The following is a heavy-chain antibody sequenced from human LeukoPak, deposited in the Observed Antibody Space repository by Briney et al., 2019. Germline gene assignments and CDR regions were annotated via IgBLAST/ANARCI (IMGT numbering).Heavy chain of an antibody. J-gene: IGHJ4*02. D-gene: IGHD3-16*01. CDR3: ARGFGNFY. V-gene: IGHV3-7*05. CDR2: IKGDGSET. Sequence: PGGSLRLSCAASGFSFSADWMTWVRQAPGKGLEWVANIKGDGSETYYMDSVKGRFTISRDNAKNSLYLRMNSLRAEDTAVYFCARGFGNFYWGQGTLVTVSS. CDR1: GFSFSADW.